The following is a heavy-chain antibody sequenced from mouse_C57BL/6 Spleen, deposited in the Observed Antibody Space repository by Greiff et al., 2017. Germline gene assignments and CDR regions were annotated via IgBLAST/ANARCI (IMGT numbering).Heavy chain of an antibody. CDR3: AITTEAWFAY. CDR2: IWSGGST. CDR1: GFSLTGYG. J-gene: IGHJ3*01. Sequence: QVQLQQSGPGLVQPSQSLSITCTVSGFSLTGYGVHWVRQSPGKGLEWLGVIWSGGSTDYNAAFISRLGISKDNYKCHVFLKMNSLRADSTAMYYCAITTEAWFAYWGQGTLVTVSA. D-gene: IGHD1-1*01. V-gene: IGHV2-2*01.